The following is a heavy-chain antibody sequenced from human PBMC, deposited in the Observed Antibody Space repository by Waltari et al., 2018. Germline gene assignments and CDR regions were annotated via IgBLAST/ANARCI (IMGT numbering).Heavy chain of an antibody. J-gene: IGHJ6*03. CDR2: IYYSGST. CDR3: ARHPNYDFWSGYYYNYYYYMDV. D-gene: IGHD3-3*01. Sequence: QLQLQESGPGLVKPSETLSLTCTVSGGSISSSSYYWGCIRQPPRKGLEWIGSIYYSGSTYYNPSLKSRVTISVDTSKNQFSLKLSSVTAADTAVYYCARHPNYDFWSGYYYNYYYYMDVWGKGTTVTVSS. CDR1: GGSISSSSYY. V-gene: IGHV4-39*01.